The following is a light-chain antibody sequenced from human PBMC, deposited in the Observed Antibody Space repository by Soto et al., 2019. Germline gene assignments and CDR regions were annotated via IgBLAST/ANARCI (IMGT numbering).Light chain of an antibody. Sequence: QSALTQPASVSGSPGQSITISCTGTSSDVGGYNYVSWYQQHPGKAPKLMIYDVSNRLSGVSNRFSGSKSGNTASLTISGLQAEDEADYYCSSYTSSSHVVFGGGTKLTVL. CDR3: SSYTSSSHVV. J-gene: IGLJ2*01. CDR1: SSDVGGYNY. V-gene: IGLV2-14*01. CDR2: DVS.